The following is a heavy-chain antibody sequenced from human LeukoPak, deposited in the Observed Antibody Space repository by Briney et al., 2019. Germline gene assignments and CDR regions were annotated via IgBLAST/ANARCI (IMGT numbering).Heavy chain of an antibody. CDR2: ISGSGGST. V-gene: IGHV3-23*01. D-gene: IGHD3-16*02. J-gene: IGHJ4*02. CDR3: AKDGRLRLGELSFGDYFDY. CDR1: GFTFSSYA. Sequence: GGSLRLSCAASGFTFSSYAMSWVRQAPGKGLEWVSAISGSGGSTYYADSVMGRFTISRDNSKNTLYLQMNSLRAEDTAVYYCAKDGRLRLGELSFGDYFDYWDQGTLVTVSS.